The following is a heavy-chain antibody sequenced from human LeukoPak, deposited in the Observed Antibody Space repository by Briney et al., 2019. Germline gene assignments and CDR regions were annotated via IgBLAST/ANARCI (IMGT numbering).Heavy chain of an antibody. CDR2: ISSSSSYI. V-gene: IGHV3-21*01. CDR1: GFTFSSYS. D-gene: IGHD3-22*01. J-gene: IGHJ4*02. CDR3: ARGKGYYDSSGYYPFDY. Sequence: GGSLRLSCAASGFTFSSYSMNWVRQAPGKGLEWVSSISSSSSYIYYADSVKGRFTIPRDNAKNSLYLQMNSLRAEDTAVYYCARGKGYYDSSGYYPFDYWGQGTLVTVSS.